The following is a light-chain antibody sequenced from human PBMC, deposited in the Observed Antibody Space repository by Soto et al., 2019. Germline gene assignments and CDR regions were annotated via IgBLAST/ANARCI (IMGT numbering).Light chain of an antibody. CDR3: QQYSIYWDT. CDR1: QSISTW. V-gene: IGKV1-5*01. J-gene: IGKJ2*01. Sequence: DIQMTQSPSTLSASVGDGVTITCRASQSISTWLVWYQQKPGKAPKLLIYYASTLESGVPSRFSGSGSGTEFTLTISSLQPDDFATYYCQQYSIYWDTFGQGTKVEIK. CDR2: YAS.